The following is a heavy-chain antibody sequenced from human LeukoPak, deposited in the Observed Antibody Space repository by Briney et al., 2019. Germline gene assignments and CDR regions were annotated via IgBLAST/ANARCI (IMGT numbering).Heavy chain of an antibody. J-gene: IGHJ4*02. CDR3: TRDRGAYNLYDY. Sequence: GGSLRLSCTASGFTFGDYAMSWIRQAPGKGLEWVGFIRSKAYGETADYAASVKGRFTISRDDSKAIAYLQMNSLKTEDTAVYHCTRDRGAYNLYDYWGQGTLVTVAS. D-gene: IGHD1-1*01. CDR1: GFTFGDYA. CDR2: IRSKAYGETA. V-gene: IGHV3-49*03.